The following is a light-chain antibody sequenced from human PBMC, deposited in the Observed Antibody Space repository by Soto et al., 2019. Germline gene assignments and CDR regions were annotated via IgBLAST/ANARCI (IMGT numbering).Light chain of an antibody. CDR2: DAS. CDR3: HQYADSPQT. V-gene: IGKV3-15*01. CDR1: QSVRSN. Sequence: EKVMTQSPATLSVSPGERATLSCRASQSVRSNLAWYQQKPGQSPRLLIYDASSRATGIPSRFRGSGSGTDFTLTISSLEPEDSAVYFCHQYADSPQTFGQGTKVDIK. J-gene: IGKJ2*01.